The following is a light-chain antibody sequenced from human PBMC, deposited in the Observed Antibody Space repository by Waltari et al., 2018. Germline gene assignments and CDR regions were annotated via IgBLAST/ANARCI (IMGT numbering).Light chain of an antibody. V-gene: IGLV3-1*01. CDR2: KDN. J-gene: IGLJ2*01. CDR1: KLGDKY. Sequence: SYELTQPPSVSVSPGQTASITCSGDKLGDKYVCWYQQKPGQSPLLVIYKDNKRPSGIPGLCSGSNSGNTATLTISGTQARDEADYYCQAWDSSTAVFGGGTKLTVL. CDR3: QAWDSSTAV.